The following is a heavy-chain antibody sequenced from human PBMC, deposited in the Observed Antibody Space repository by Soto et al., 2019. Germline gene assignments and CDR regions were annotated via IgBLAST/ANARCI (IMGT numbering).Heavy chain of an antibody. CDR3: AAPSGYYGRAFDI. CDR1: GFTFTSSA. J-gene: IGHJ3*02. CDR2: IVVGSGNT. D-gene: IGHD3-3*01. V-gene: IGHV1-58*02. Sequence: SVKVSCKASGFTFTSSAMQWVRQARGQRLEWIGWIVVGSGNTNYAQKFQERVTITRDMSTSTAYMELSSLRSEYTAVYYCAAPSGYYGRAFDIWGQGTMVTVSS.